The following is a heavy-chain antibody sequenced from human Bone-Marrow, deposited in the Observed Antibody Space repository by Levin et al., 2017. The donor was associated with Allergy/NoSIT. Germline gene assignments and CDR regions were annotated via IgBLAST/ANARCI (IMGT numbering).Heavy chain of an antibody. V-gene: IGHV3-7*01. D-gene: IGHD1-20*01. J-gene: IGHJ4*02. Sequence: QPGGSLRLSCVASGFTFSRYWMTWVRQAPGKGLEWVANIRQDESEKYYVDSVKGRFTISRDNAKSSLYLQMNSLRDDDTAVYYCARPKFSNNWYAGSDYWGRGTLVTVSS. CDR2: IRQDESEK. CDR3: ARPKFSNNWYAGSDY. CDR1: GFTFSRYW.